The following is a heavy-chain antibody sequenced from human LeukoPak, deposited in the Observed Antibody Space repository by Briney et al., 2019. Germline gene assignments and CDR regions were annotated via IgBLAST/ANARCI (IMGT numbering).Heavy chain of an antibody. CDR1: GFTFSRYY. J-gene: IGHJ4*02. Sequence: PGGSLRLSCAASGFTFSRYYMNWVRQAPGRGLEWVSSISSSSNYIYYADSVKGRFTISRDNAKNSLYLQMNSLKAEDTAVYYCARGSQYYDSSGYNYFDYWGQGTLVTVSS. CDR3: ARGSQYYDSSGYNYFDY. V-gene: IGHV3-21*01. CDR2: ISSSSNYI. D-gene: IGHD3-22*01.